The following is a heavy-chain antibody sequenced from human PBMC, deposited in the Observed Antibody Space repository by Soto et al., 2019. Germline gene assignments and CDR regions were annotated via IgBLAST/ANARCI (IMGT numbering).Heavy chain of an antibody. CDR2: FDPEDGET. V-gene: IGHV1-24*01. J-gene: IGHJ6*02. CDR3: ASLLLSWGSGPLPNYYYGMDV. D-gene: IGHD3-16*01. CDR1: GYTLTDLS. Sequence: ASVKVSCKVSGYTLTDLSMQWVRQAPGKGLEWMGGFDPEDGETIYAQKFQGRVTMTEDTATDTAYMELSSLRSEDTAVYYCASLLLSWGSGPLPNYYYGMDVWGQGTTVTVSS.